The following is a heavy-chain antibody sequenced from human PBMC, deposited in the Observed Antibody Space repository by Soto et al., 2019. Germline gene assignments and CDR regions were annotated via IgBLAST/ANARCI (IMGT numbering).Heavy chain of an antibody. Sequence: QLQLQESGPGLVKPSETLSLTCTVSGGSISSSSYYWGWIRQPPGKGLEWIGSIYYSGSTYYNPSLKSRVTISVDTSKNQFSLKLSSVTAADTAVYYCARPGKGDRRCSGGSCYSNYYYYGMDVWGQGTTVTVSS. D-gene: IGHD2-15*01. J-gene: IGHJ6*02. V-gene: IGHV4-39*01. CDR2: IYYSGST. CDR3: ARPGKGDRRCSGGSCYSNYYYYGMDV. CDR1: GGSISSSSYY.